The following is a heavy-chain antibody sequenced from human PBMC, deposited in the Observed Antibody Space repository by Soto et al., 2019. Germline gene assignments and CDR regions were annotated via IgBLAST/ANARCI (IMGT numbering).Heavy chain of an antibody. V-gene: IGHV4-4*02. CDR1: SGSISSSNW. CDR3: ARERTDYGDHNENYYFDY. D-gene: IGHD4-17*01. Sequence: QVQLQESGPGLVKPSGTLSLTCAVSSGSISSSNWWSWVRQPPGKGLEWIEEIYHSGSTNYNPSLKSRVTISVDKSKNQFSLKLSSVTAADTAVYYCARERTDYGDHNENYYFDYWGQGTLVTVSS. CDR2: IYHSGST. J-gene: IGHJ4*02.